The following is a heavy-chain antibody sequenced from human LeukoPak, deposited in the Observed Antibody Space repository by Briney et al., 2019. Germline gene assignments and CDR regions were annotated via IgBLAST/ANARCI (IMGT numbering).Heavy chain of an antibody. CDR1: GFTFSRYW. Sequence: PGGSLRLSCAASGFTFSRYWMSWVRQAPGKGLEWVANIKEDGSVKYYVESVKGRFTISRDNAKNSLYLHMNSLRAEDTAVYYCAASITMFDYWGQGTLVTVSS. D-gene: IGHD3-10*01. CDR3: AASITMFDY. V-gene: IGHV3-7*02. J-gene: IGHJ4*02. CDR2: IKEDGSVK.